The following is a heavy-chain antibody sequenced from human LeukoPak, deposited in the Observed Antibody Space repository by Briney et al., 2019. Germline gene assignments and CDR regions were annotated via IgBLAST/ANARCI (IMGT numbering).Heavy chain of an antibody. J-gene: IGHJ1*01. CDR1: GFTFSSYA. D-gene: IGHD2-2*01. CDR2: ISSSGGST. Sequence: GGSLRLSCAASGFTFSSYAMSWVRLAPGKGLEWVSDISSSGGSTHSADSVKGRFTISRDNSKNTLYLQLNNLRAEDTAVYYCAKGGGSSCYSTSQPWGQGTLVTVSS. V-gene: IGHV3-23*01. CDR3: AKGGGSSCYSTSQP.